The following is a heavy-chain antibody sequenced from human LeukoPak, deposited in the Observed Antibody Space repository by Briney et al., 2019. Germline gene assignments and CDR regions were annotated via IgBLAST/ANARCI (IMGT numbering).Heavy chain of an antibody. J-gene: IGHJ5*02. D-gene: IGHD5-12*01. CDR1: GGSFSGYY. V-gene: IGHV4-34*01. Sequence: SETLSLTCAVYGGSFSGYYWSWIRQPPGKGLEWIGEIYHSGSTNYNPSLKSRVTISVDTSKNQFSLKLSSVTAADTAVYYCAKAGYDMLNWFDPWGQGTLVTVSS. CDR2: IYHSGST. CDR3: AKAGYDMLNWFDP.